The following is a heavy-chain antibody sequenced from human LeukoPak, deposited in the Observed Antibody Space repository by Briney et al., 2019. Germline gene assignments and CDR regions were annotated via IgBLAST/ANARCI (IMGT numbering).Heavy chain of an antibody. D-gene: IGHD6-6*01. CDR1: GYSFTSYG. V-gene: IGHV1-69*13. J-gene: IGHJ5*02. CDR2: IIPIFGTA. Sequence: GASVKVSCKASGYSFTSYGISWVRQAPGQGLEWMGGIIPIFGTANYAQKFQGRVTITADESTSTAYMELSSLRSEDTAVYYCAREASIAARWFDPWGQGTLVTVSS. CDR3: AREASIAARWFDP.